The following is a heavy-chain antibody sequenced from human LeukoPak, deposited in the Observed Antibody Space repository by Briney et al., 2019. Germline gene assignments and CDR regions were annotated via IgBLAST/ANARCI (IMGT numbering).Heavy chain of an antibody. Sequence: SVKVSCKASGGTFSSYAISWVRQAPGQGLEWMGGIIPIFGTANYAQKFQGRVTITADKSTSTAYMELSSLRSEDTAVYYCASHTDIVATSNFDYWGQGTLVTVSS. J-gene: IGHJ4*02. V-gene: IGHV1-69*06. CDR2: IIPIFGTA. CDR1: GGTFSSYA. D-gene: IGHD5-12*01. CDR3: ASHTDIVATSNFDY.